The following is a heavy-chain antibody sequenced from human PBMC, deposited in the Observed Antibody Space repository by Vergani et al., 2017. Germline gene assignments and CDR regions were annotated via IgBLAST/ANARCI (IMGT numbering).Heavy chain of an antibody. CDR2: ISYDGSNK. D-gene: IGHD2-2*01. V-gene: IGHV3-30*18. J-gene: IGHJ4*02. CDR3: PKDGCSSTSCTAPNFDY. CDR1: GFTFSSYG. Sequence: QVQLVESGGGVVQPGRSLRLSCAASGFTFSSYGMHWVRQAPGKGLEWVACISYDGSNKYYADSVKGRFNIDRYNSKKTLYLQMNSLRAEDTAVYYCPKDGCSSTSCTAPNFDYWGQGTLVTVSS.